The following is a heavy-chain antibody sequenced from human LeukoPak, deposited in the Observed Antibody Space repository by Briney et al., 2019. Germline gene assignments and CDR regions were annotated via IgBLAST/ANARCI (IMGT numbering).Heavy chain of an antibody. CDR3: ARSLTFSGGVGATGPDDY. CDR1: GYTFTSYG. CDR2: ISAYNGNT. D-gene: IGHD1-26*01. J-gene: IGHJ4*02. V-gene: IGHV1-18*01. Sequence: GASVKVSCKASGYTFTSYGISWVRQAPGQGLEWMGWISAYNGNTNYAQKLQGRVTMTTDTSTSTAYMELRSLRSDDTAVYYCARSLTFSGGVGATGPDDYWGQGTLVTVSS.